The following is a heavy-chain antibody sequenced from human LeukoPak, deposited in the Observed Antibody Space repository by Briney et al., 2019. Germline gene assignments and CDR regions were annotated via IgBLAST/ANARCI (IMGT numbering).Heavy chain of an antibody. Sequence: GGSLRLSCAASGFTFSSYTLSWVRQAPGKGLEWVSSISSAGGYIYYADSVKGRFTISRDNAKNSLYLQMNSLRAVDTAVYYCAREIVSSNSFDNWGQGTLVTVSS. CDR2: ISSAGGYI. CDR3: AREIVSSNSFDN. D-gene: IGHD2-2*01. V-gene: IGHV3-21*01. CDR1: GFTFSSYT. J-gene: IGHJ4*02.